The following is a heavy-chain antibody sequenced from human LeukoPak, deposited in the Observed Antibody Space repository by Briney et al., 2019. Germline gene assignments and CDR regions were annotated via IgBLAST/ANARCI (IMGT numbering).Heavy chain of an antibody. CDR1: GFTFSSYA. D-gene: IGHD2-2*01. Sequence: GGSLRLSCAASGFTFSSYAMHWVRQAPGKGLEWVAVISYDGSNKYYADSVKGRFTISRDNSKNTLYLQMNSLRAEDTAVYYCARDGYYCSSTSCYQGYFDYWGQGTLVTVSS. CDR2: ISYDGSNK. CDR3: ARDGYYCSSTSCYQGYFDY. V-gene: IGHV3-30-3*01. J-gene: IGHJ4*02.